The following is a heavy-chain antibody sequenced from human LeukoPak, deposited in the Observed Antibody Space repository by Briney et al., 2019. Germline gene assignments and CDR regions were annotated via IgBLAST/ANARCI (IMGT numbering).Heavy chain of an antibody. CDR2: TYYRSKWYN. D-gene: IGHD6-19*01. J-gene: IGHJ3*01. V-gene: IGHV6-1*01. CDR3: ARDPAYSSDWTKNAFDV. Sequence: SQTLSLTCAISGDSVSSTSATWNWTRQSPSRGLEWLGRTYYRSKWYNNYALSVKSRITINPDTSKNQFSLQLNSVTPEDTAIYYCARDPAYSSDWTKNAFDVWGQGTMVTVSS. CDR1: GDSVSSTSAT.